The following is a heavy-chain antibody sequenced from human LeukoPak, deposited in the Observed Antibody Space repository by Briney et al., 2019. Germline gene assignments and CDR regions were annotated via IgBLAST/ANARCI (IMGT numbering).Heavy chain of an antibody. Sequence: GGSLRLSCAASGFTFSSYSMNWVRQAPGKGLEWVSYISGSSTIYYADSVKGRFTISRDNAKNSLYLQMHSLRAEDTAVYYCARDYSASSTWYYFDYWGQGILVTVSS. V-gene: IGHV3-48*01. CDR3: ARDYSASSTWYYFDY. CDR2: ISGSSTI. D-gene: IGHD6-13*01. CDR1: GFTFSSYS. J-gene: IGHJ4*02.